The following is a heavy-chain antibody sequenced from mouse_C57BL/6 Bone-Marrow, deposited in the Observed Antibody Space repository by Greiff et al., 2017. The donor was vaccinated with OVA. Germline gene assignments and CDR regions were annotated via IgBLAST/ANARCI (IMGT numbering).Heavy chain of an antibody. V-gene: IGHV1-64*01. CDR1: GYTFTSYW. J-gene: IGHJ2*01. CDR2: IHPNSGST. Sequence: QVQLQQPGAELVKPGASVKLSCKASGYTFTSYWMHWVKQRPGQGLEWIGMIHPNSGSTNYNEKFKSKATLTVDKSSSTAYMQLRSLTSEDAAVYYCARKRYDSSLDYWGQGTTLTVSS. CDR3: ARKRYDSSLDY. D-gene: IGHD1-1*01.